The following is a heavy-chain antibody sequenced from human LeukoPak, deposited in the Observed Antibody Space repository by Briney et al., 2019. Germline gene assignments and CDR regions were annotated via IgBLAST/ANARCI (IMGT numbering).Heavy chain of an antibody. V-gene: IGHV1-8*03. CDR2: MNPNSGNT. D-gene: IGHD6-6*01. CDR1: GYTFTSYD. CDR3: ASTSAARVGSEDY. Sequence: ASVKVSCKASGYTFTSYDINWVRQATGQGLEWMGWMNPNSGNTGYAQKFQGRVTITRNTSISTAYMELSSLRSEDTAVYYCASTSAARVGSEDYWGQGTLVTVSS. J-gene: IGHJ4*02.